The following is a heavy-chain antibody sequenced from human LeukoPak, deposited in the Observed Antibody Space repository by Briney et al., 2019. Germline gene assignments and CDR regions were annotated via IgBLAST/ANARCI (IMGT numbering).Heavy chain of an antibody. CDR1: GGSISSSSYY. V-gene: IGHV4-39*07. D-gene: IGHD6-19*01. J-gene: IGHJ6*02. CDR3: ARGVRDSSGWHYYYYGMDV. CDR2: INHSGST. Sequence: SETLSLTCTVSGGSISSSSYYWGWIRQPPGKGLEWIGEINHSGSTNYNPSLKSRVTISVDTSKNQFSLKLSSVTAADTAVYYCARGVRDSSGWHYYYYGMDVWGQGTTVTVSS.